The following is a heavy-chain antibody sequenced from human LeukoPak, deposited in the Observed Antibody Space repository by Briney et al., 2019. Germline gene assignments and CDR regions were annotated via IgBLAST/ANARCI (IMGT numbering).Heavy chain of an antibody. D-gene: IGHD3-3*01. V-gene: IGHV3-15*01. Sequence: GGSLRLSCADSRFTFSSYSMNWVRQPPGKGLEWVGLITSKTDGGTTDYAAPVKGRFTISRDDSKNTLYLQMNSLKTEDTAVYYCTTGYDFWSGEFFDYWGQGTLVTVSP. J-gene: IGHJ4*02. CDR3: TTGYDFWSGEFFDY. CDR1: RFTFSSYS. CDR2: ITSKTDGGTT.